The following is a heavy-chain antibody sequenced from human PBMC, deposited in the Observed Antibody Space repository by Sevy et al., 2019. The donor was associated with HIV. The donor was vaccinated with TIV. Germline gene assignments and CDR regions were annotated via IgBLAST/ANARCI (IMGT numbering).Heavy chain of an antibody. CDR2: TYQGGSS. D-gene: IGHD3-10*01. Sequence: SETLSLTCAVSGGSLISGPYSWSWIRQPPGKGLEWIGYTYQGGSSYYNPSLKSRVTISVDRHRKHFSLNLQSVTAADTAVYFCARGDDTYGQGAFDIWGLGAMVTVSS. CDR3: ARGDDTYGQGAFDI. CDR1: GGSLISGPYS. V-gene: IGHV4-30-2*01. J-gene: IGHJ3*02.